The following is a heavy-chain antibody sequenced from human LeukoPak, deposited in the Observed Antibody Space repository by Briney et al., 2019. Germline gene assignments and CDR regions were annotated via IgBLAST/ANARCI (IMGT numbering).Heavy chain of an antibody. V-gene: IGHV4-39*01. J-gene: IGHJ4*02. CDR2: IYYSGST. D-gene: IGHD4-17*01. CDR1: GGSISSSSYY. CDR3: ARGGTVTTAPTNFDY. Sequence: PSETLSPTCTVSGGSISSSSYYWGWIRQPPGKGLEWIGSIYYSGSTYYNPSLKSRVTISVDTSKNQFSLKLSSVTAADTAVYYCARGGTVTTAPTNFDYWGQGTLVTVSS.